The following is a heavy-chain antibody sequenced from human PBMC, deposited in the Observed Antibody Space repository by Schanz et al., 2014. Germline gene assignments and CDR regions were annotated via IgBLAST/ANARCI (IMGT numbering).Heavy chain of an antibody. Sequence: VQLVESGGGVVQPGRSLRLSCAASGFTFSSYALHWVRQAPGKGLEWISYITYNGGTIYYADSVKGRFTVSRDNAENALYLQMNSLRAEDTGLYFCARGGSGSHYRLDYWGQGTLVTVSS. D-gene: IGHD1-26*01. V-gene: IGHV3-48*03. CDR2: ITYNGGTI. J-gene: IGHJ4*02. CDR3: ARGGSGSHYRLDY. CDR1: GFTFSSYA.